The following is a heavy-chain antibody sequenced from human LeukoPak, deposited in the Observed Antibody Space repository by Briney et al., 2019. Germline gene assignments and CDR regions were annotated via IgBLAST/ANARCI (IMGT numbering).Heavy chain of an antibody. CDR2: INPNSGGT. Sequence: GASVKVSCKASGYTFTGYYMHWVRQAPGQGLEWMGWINPNSGGTNYAQKFQGRVTMTRDTSISTAYMELSRLRSDDTAVYYCARVATTVVTFWFDPWGQGTLITVSS. V-gene: IGHV1-2*02. CDR1: GYTFTGYY. CDR3: ARVATTVVTFWFDP. J-gene: IGHJ5*02. D-gene: IGHD4-23*01.